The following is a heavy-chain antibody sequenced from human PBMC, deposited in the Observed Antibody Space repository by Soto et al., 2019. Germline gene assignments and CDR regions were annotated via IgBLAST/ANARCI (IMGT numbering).Heavy chain of an antibody. D-gene: IGHD3-16*02. CDR2: IYYSGST. V-gene: IGHV4-30-4*01. J-gene: IGHJ3*02. CDR1: GGSISSGDYY. Sequence: QVQLQESGPGLVKPSQTLSLTCTVSGGSISSGDYYWSWIRQPPGKGLEWIGYIYYSGSTYYNPSLKSRVTISGDTSKNQFSLKLSSVTAADTAVYYCASMYYDYVWGSYRYAFDIWGQGTMVTVSS. CDR3: ASMYYDYVWGSYRYAFDI.